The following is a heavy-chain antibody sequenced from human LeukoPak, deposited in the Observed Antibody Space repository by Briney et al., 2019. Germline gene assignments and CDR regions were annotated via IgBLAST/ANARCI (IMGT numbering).Heavy chain of an antibody. CDR2: TYYRSKLYN. CDR3: ARGTTEIYYYYYYMDV. J-gene: IGHJ6*03. D-gene: IGHD1-1*01. V-gene: IGHV6-1*01. CDR1: GDSVSSNSAA. Sequence: SQTLSLTCAIYGDSVSSNSAAWNWLRQSPSRGLEWLGRTYYRSKLYNDYAISVKSRITINPDTSKNQFSLQLNSVTPEDTAVYYCARGTTEIYYYYYYMDVWGKGTTVTISS.